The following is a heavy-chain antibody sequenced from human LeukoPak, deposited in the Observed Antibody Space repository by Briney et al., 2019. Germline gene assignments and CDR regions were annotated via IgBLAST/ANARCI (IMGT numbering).Heavy chain of an antibody. V-gene: IGHV5-51*01. Sequence: GESLKISCKASGYRFTEFWIAWVRRTPGKGLEWMGIIYPGDSDVRYSPSFQGQVTISADKSTKTAHLQWNNLKASDTAMYYCARRRVATITPGTYYFDYWGQGTLVTVSS. CDR1: GYRFTEFW. J-gene: IGHJ4*02. D-gene: IGHD5-12*01. CDR2: IYPGDSDV. CDR3: ARRRVATITPGTYYFDY.